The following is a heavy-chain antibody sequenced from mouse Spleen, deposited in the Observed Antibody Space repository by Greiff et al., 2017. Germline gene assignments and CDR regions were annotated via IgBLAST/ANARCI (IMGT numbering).Heavy chain of an antibody. CDR3: GRGKGKYRSKDY. CDR1: GFTFTSSW. CDR2: IHPISGST. D-gene: IGHD5-1-1*01. J-gene: IGHJ2*01. V-gene: IGHV1-64*01. Sequence: QVQLQQPGAELVKPGASVQLSCKASGFTFTSSWMHWVKQRPGQGLAWIGMIHPISGSTNYNENFNSKATLTVDKSSSPAYMPLSSLTSADSAVFYGGRGKGKYRSKDYWGEGTT.